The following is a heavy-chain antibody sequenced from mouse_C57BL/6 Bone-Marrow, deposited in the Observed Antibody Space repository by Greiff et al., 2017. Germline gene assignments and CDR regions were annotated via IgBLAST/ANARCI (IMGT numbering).Heavy chain of an antibody. CDR2: INPGSGGT. Sequence: QVQLQQSGAELVRPGTSVKVSCKASGYAFTNYLIEWVKQRPGQGLEWIGVINPGSGGTNYNEKFKGKATLTADKSSSTAYMQLSSLTSEDSAVYFCVRESDFITTVGRLAYWGQGTLVTVSA. D-gene: IGHD1-1*01. V-gene: IGHV1-54*01. J-gene: IGHJ3*01. CDR1: GYAFTNYL. CDR3: VRESDFITTVGRLAY.